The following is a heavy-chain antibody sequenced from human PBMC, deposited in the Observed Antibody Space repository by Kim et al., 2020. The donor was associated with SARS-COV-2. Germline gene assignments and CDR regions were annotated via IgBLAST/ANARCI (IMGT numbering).Heavy chain of an antibody. J-gene: IGHJ4*01. V-gene: IGHV3-30*04. CDR2: ISYDGSNK. CDR3: ARESYDYVWGSYRPYFD. D-gene: IGHD3-16*02. Sequence: GGSLRLSCAASGFTFSSYAMHWVRQAPGKGLEWVAVISYDGSNKYYADSVKGRFTISRDNSKNTLYLQMNSLRAEDTAVYYCARESYDYVWGSYRPYFD. CDR1: GFTFSSYA.